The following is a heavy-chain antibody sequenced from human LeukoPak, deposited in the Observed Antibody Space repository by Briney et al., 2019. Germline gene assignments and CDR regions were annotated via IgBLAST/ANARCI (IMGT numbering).Heavy chain of an antibody. CDR1: SGSISTSNYY. V-gene: IGHV4-39*07. Sequence: SETLSLTCTVSSGSISTSNYYWGWVRQPPGKALEWIGNIFYSGSTYYSPSLKSRVTISVDTSKNQFSLKLSSVTAADTAVYYCARGHITGTTLKTHLHAFDIWGQGTMVTVSS. J-gene: IGHJ3*02. CDR3: ARGHITGTTLKTHLHAFDI. CDR2: IFYSGST. D-gene: IGHD1-20*01.